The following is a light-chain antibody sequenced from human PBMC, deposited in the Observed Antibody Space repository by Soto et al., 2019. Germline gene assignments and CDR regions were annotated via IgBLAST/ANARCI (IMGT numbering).Light chain of an antibody. CDR1: ESISNF. J-gene: IGKJ1*01. V-gene: IGKV1-5*03. Sequence: DIQITQSPSTLSASVGDRVTITCRASESISNFLAWYQQKPGKAPNLLIYKASSLESGVPSRFSGSGSGTEFTLTISSLQPDDFATYYCQPYNSYSRTFGQGTKV. CDR2: KAS. CDR3: QPYNSYSRT.